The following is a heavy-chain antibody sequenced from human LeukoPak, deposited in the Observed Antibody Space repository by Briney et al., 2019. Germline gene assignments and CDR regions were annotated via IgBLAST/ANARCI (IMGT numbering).Heavy chain of an antibody. CDR3: ARGFRGLVPAAIGPFDY. V-gene: IGHV4-59*12. CDR2: IYHTGST. Sequence: PSETLSLTCTVSGGSISSYYWSWIRQPPGKGLEWIGYIYHTGSTYYNPSLKSRVTISVDRSKNQFSLKLSSVTAADTAVYYCARGFRGLVPAAIGPFDYWGQGTLVTVSS. D-gene: IGHD2-2*02. CDR1: GGSISSYY. J-gene: IGHJ4*02.